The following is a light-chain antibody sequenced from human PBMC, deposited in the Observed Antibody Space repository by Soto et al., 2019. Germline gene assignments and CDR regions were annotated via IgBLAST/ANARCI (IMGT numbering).Light chain of an antibody. Sequence: QSVLTQPPSASGTPGQRVTIACSGSSSNIGSNTVNWYQQLPGTAPKLLIYSNNQRPSGGPDRFSGSKSGTSASLAISGLQSEDEADYYCAAWDDSLNGVVVGGGTKLTVL. CDR2: SNN. J-gene: IGLJ2*01. CDR3: AAWDDSLNGVV. CDR1: SSNIGSNT. V-gene: IGLV1-44*01.